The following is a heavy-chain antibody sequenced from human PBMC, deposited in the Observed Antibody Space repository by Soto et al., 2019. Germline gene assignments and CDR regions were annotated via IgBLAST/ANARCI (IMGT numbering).Heavy chain of an antibody. CDR1: GFTFSSYG. CDR3: AKDNAGATTG. D-gene: IGHD1-26*01. CDR2: ISYDGSNK. Sequence: GSLRLSCAASGFTFSSYGMHWVRQAPGKGLEWVAVISYDGSNKYYADSVKGRFTISRDNSKNTLYLQMNSLRAEDTAVYYCAKDNAGATTGWGQGTLVTVSS. J-gene: IGHJ4*02. V-gene: IGHV3-30*18.